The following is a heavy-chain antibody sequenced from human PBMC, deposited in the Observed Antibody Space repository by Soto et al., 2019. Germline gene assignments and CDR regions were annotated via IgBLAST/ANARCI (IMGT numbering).Heavy chain of an antibody. D-gene: IGHD2-21*02. J-gene: IGHJ2*01. CDR2: IIPIFGTA. V-gene: IGHV1-69*01. CDR1: GGTFSSYA. Sequence: QVQLVQSGAEVKKPGSSVKVSCKASGGTFSSYAISWVRQAPGQGLEWMGGIIPIFGTANYAQKFQGRVTITADESTSTAYMELSSLRSEDTAVYYCARPRIVVVTAIGWYFDLWGRGTLVTVSS. CDR3: ARPRIVVVTAIGWYFDL.